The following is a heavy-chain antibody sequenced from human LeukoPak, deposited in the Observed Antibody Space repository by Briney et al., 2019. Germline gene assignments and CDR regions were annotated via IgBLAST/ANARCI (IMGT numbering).Heavy chain of an antibody. D-gene: IGHD6-13*01. V-gene: IGHV4-59*05. CDR1: GGSISSYY. J-gene: IGHJ4*02. CDR2: IYYSGST. CDR3: ARFIAAPYYFDY. Sequence: SETLSLTCTVSGGSISSYYWSWIRQPPGKGLEWIGSIYYSGSTYYNPSLKSRVTISVDTSKNQFSLKLSSVTAEDTAVYYCARFIAAPYYFDYWGRGTLVTVSS.